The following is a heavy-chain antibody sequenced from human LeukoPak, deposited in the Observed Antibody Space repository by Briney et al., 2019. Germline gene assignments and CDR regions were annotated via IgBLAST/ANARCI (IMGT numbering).Heavy chain of an antibody. J-gene: IGHJ6*02. Sequence: GGSLRLSCAASGFTFSSYNMNWVRQAPGKGLEWVSSISSSGSYMYYADSVKGRFTISRDNAKNSLYLQMNSLRAEDTAVYYCPRDKIAAAGTDYYYGMDVWGQGTTVTVSS. CDR1: GFTFSSYN. CDR2: ISSSGSYM. CDR3: PRDKIAAAGTDYYYGMDV. V-gene: IGHV3-21*01. D-gene: IGHD6-13*01.